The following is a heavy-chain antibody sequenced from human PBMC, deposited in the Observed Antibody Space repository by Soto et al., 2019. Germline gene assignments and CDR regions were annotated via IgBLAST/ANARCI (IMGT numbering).Heavy chain of an antibody. D-gene: IGHD3-22*01. V-gene: IGHV3-23*01. CDR1: GFTFSTYA. J-gene: IGHJ4*02. Sequence: PGGSLRLSCVTSGFTFSTYAMSWVRQAPGKGLEWVSTISNGDSTYYADSVKGRFTISRDNSKNTLYLQMNSLRAEDTAVYYCAKDLSDSGYFYFDYWGQGTLVTVSS. CDR2: ISNGDST. CDR3: AKDLSDSGYFYFDY.